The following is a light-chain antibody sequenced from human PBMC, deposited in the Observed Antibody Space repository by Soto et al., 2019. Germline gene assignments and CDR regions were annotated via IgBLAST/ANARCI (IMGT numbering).Light chain of an antibody. J-gene: IGLJ2*01. V-gene: IGLV2-14*01. CDR2: DVS. CDR1: SSDVGGYNY. CDR3: SSYTSSSTVV. Sequence: QSALTQPASVSGSPGQSITISCTRTSSDVGGYNYVSWYQQHPGKAPKLMIYDVSNRPSGVSNRFSGSESGNTASLTISGLQAEDEADYYCSSYTSSSTVVFGGGTNLTVL.